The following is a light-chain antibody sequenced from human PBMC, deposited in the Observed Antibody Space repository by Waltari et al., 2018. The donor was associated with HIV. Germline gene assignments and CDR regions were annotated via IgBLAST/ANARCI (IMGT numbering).Light chain of an antibody. J-gene: IGLJ3*02. CDR2: RNN. CDR1: THNVHHHG. CDR3: LAWDTNLGGGV. Sequence: PSPYTVSGQTAPVTCIADTHNVHHHGPAWEQHRQGHPPKLLSHRNNHRPSGVSERFSASRAGDTTFLTISGLQSEDEADYFCLAWDTNLGGGVFGGGTHLTV. V-gene: IGLV10-54*04.